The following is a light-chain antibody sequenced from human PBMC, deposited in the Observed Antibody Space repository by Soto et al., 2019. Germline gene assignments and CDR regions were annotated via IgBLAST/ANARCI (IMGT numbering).Light chain of an antibody. J-gene: IGKJ4*01. Sequence: EIVMTQSPATLSVSLGEIATLSCRASQSVSSNLAWYQQKPGQAPRLLIYGASTRATGIPARFSGSGSGTEFTLTISSLQSEDFVVYYCQQYNNWPLTFGGGTKVDIK. CDR3: QQYNNWPLT. CDR2: GAS. V-gene: IGKV3-15*01. CDR1: QSVSSN.